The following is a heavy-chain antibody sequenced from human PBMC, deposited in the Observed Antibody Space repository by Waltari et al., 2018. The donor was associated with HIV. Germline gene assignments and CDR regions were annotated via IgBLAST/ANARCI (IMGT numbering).Heavy chain of an antibody. V-gene: IGHV1-2*06. J-gene: IGHJ6*02. Sequence: QVQLVQSGAEVKKPGASVKVSCKASGYTFTGYYMHWVRPAPGQGLEWMGRINPNSGGTNYAQKFQGRVTMTRDTSISTAYMELSRLRSDDTAVYYCARDGVELLRHSEGMDVWGQGTTVTVSS. CDR2: INPNSGGT. CDR3: ARDGVELLRHSEGMDV. CDR1: GYTFTGYY. D-gene: IGHD1-26*01.